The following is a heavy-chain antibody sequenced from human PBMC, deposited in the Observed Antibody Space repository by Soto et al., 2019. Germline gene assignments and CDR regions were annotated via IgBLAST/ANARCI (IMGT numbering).Heavy chain of an antibody. Sequence: QVQLVQSGAEVKKPGASVKVSCKASGYTFTSYGISWVRQAPGQGLEWMGWISAYNGNTNYAQKLQGRVTMTTDTSTXXAXMXXRSLRSDDTAVYYCARDTGYCSGGSCYSGLNGFDYWVQGTLVTVSS. CDR2: ISAYNGNT. V-gene: IGHV1-18*01. CDR3: ARDTGYCSGGSCYSGLNGFDY. D-gene: IGHD2-15*01. J-gene: IGHJ4*02. CDR1: GYTFTSYG.